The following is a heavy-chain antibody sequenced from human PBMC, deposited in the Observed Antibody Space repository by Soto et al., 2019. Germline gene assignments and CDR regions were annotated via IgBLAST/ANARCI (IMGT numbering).Heavy chain of an antibody. J-gene: IGHJ4*01. V-gene: IGHV5-51*01. CDR3: ARHLVGSTRGNFDY. D-gene: IGHD2-2*01. CDR2: IYPYDSDT. CDR1: GYSFTSYW. Sequence: GESLKISCKTSGYSFTSYWIGWVRQMPGKGMEWMGNIYPYDSDTRYSPSFQGQVTISADTSITTAYLQWIGLRASDTAMYFCARHLVGSTRGNFDYWGQGTLVTVSS.